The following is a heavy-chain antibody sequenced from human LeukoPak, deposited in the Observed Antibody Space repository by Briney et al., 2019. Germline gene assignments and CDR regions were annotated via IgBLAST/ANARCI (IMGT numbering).Heavy chain of an antibody. D-gene: IGHD3-10*01. CDR3: AKDKWLGGDSY. CDR1: GFTFSSHA. V-gene: IGHV3-23*01. Sequence: GGSLRLSCAASGFTFSSHAMSWVRQAPGKGLEWVSAISGSGGSTYHAVSVKGRFTISTDNSKNTLYLQMNSLRAEDTAVYYCAKDKWLGGDSYWGQGTLVTVSS. J-gene: IGHJ4*02. CDR2: ISGSGGST.